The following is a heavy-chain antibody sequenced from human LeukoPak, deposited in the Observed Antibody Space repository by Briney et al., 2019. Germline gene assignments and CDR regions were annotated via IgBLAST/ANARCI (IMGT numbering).Heavy chain of an antibody. D-gene: IGHD3-22*01. CDR1: GGYIRSYY. J-gene: IGHJ3*02. CDR3: ARSYYYDSSGYYFDAFDI. V-gene: IGHV4-59*01. CDR2: IYYSGST. Sequence: PSETLSLTCTVSGGYIRSYYWSWIRQPPGKGLEWVGDIYYSGSTNYNPSLKSPGTISVDKSKNQFSLKLSSVTAADTAVYYCARSYYYDSSGYYFDAFDIWGQGTMVTVSS.